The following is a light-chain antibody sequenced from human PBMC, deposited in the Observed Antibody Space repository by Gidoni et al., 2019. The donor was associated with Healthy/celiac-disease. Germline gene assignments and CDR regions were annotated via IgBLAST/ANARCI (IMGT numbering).Light chain of an antibody. CDR2: KAS. CDR1: QSISSC. V-gene: IGKV1-5*03. Sequence: DIQITQSPSTLSASVGDRVTITCRASQSISSCLAWYQQKPGKAPKLLIYKASSLESGVPSKFSGSGSGTEFTLTISSLQPDDFATYYCQQYNSYSPSITFGQGTRLEIK. CDR3: QQYNSYSPSIT. J-gene: IGKJ5*01.